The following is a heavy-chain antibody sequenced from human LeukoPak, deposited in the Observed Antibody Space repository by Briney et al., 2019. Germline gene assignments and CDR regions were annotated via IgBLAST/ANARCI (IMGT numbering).Heavy chain of an antibody. CDR2: INTSGST. Sequence: SETLSLTCTVSGGSISSYYWTWIRQSAGKGLEWIGRINTSGSTNYNPSLRSRVTMSVNTSKNQFSLNLTSVTAAEPGVYSCGRGGGDPRWLDPWGQGTLVTVSS. CDR1: GGSISSYY. V-gene: IGHV4-4*07. CDR3: GRGGGDPRWLDP. J-gene: IGHJ5*02. D-gene: IGHD6-25*01.